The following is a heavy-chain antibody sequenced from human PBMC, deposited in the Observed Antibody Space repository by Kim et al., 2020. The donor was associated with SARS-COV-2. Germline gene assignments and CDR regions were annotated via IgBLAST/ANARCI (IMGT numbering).Heavy chain of an antibody. V-gene: IGHV1-8*01. Sequence: NSGNTGYAQKFQGRVTMTRNTSISTAYMELSSLRSEDTAVYYCARPHSGDWGQGTLVTVSS. J-gene: IGHJ4*02. CDR3: ARPHSGD. D-gene: IGHD6-19*01. CDR2: NSGNT.